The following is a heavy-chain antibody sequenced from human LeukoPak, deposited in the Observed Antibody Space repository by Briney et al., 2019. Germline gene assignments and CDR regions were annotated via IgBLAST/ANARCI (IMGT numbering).Heavy chain of an antibody. Sequence: GGSLRLSCAASGFTFSSYGMHWVRQAPGKGLEWVAFIRYDGSNKYYAGSVKGRFTISRDNSKNTLYLQMNSLRAEDTAVYYCARGSSRSPRDAFDIWGQGTMVTVSS. J-gene: IGHJ3*02. V-gene: IGHV3-30*02. CDR1: GFTFSSYG. CDR2: IRYDGSNK. CDR3: ARGSSRSPRDAFDI.